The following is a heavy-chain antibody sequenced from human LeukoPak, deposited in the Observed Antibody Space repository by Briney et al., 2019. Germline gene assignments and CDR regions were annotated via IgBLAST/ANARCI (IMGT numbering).Heavy chain of an antibody. CDR1: GGSISSYY. Sequence: KPSETLSLTCTVSGGSISSYYWSWIRQPPGKGLEWIGYIYYSGSTNYNPSLKSRVTLSVDPSKNQFSLKLSSVTAADTAVYYCARAYYGGPYFDYWGQGTLVTVSS. CDR2: IYYSGST. V-gene: IGHV4-59*01. CDR3: ARAYYGGPYFDY. D-gene: IGHD4-23*01. J-gene: IGHJ4*02.